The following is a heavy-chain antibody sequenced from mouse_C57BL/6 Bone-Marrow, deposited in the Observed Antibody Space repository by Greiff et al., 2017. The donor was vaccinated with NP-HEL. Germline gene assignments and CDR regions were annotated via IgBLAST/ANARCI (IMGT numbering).Heavy chain of an antibody. CDR1: GFNIKDDY. CDR3: TFYYMGTG. CDR2: IDPENGDT. V-gene: IGHV14-4*01. D-gene: IGHD2-1*01. J-gene: IGHJ2*01. Sequence: EVQLQQSGAELVRPGASVKLSCTASGFNIKDDYMHWVKQRPEQGLEWIGWIDPENGDTEYASKFQGKATIPADTSSNTAYLQLSSLTSEDTAVYYCTFYYMGTGWGQGTTLTVSS.